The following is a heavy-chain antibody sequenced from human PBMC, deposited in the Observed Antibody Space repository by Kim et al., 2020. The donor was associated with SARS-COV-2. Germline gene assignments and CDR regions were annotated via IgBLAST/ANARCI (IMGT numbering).Heavy chain of an antibody. Sequence: GGSLRLSCAASGFTFSNAWMSWVRQAPGKGLEWVGRIKSKTDGGTTDYAAPVKGRFTISRDDSENTLYLQMNSLKTEDTAVYYCTTYYYDSSGYRTRYYYGMDVWGQGTTVTVSS. J-gene: IGHJ6*02. CDR1: GFTFSNAW. D-gene: IGHD3-22*01. CDR3: TTYYYDSSGYRTRYYYGMDV. CDR2: IKSKTDGGTT. V-gene: IGHV3-15*01.